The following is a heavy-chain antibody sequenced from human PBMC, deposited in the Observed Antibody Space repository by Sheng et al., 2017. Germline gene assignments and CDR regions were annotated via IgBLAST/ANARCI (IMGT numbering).Heavy chain of an antibody. Sequence: QVQLVQSGTKVKKPGASVKVSCKTFGYTFTSYGITWVRQAPGQGLKWMGWINAYNGNTNYAQNLQGRVTMTTDTSTNTAYMELRSLRSDDTAVYYCAVGGPIDYGADFDYWGQGTLVTVSS. V-gene: IGHV1-18*01. CDR3: AVGGPIDYGADFDY. CDR1: GYTFTSYG. J-gene: IGHJ4*02. CDR2: INAYNGNT. D-gene: IGHD4-17*01.